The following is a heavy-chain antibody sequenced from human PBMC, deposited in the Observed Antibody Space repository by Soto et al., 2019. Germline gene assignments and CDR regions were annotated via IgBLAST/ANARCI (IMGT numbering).Heavy chain of an antibody. J-gene: IGHJ3*02. CDR2: IKQDGSEK. CDR3: ARAVRGGVAETAFDI. D-gene: IGHD2-15*01. V-gene: IGHV3-7*01. Sequence: GGSLRLSCAASGFTFSSYWMSWVRQAPGKGLEWVANIKQDGSEKYYEDSVKALVTISRDNAKNSMYLQMNSLRAEDTAVYYWARAVRGGVAETAFDIWGQGTMVTVSS. CDR1: GFTFSSYW.